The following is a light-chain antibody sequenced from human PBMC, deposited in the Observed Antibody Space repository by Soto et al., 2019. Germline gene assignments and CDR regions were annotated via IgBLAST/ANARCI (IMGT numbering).Light chain of an antibody. J-gene: IGKJ4*01. V-gene: IGKV1-33*01. CDR1: QDINSR. Sequence: DIQMTQSPSSLSASVGDRVTITCQASQDINSRLNWYQQKPGKAPKLLIYDVSNLQTGVPSRFSESGAASEFTRTTSVLEPEICAPDFCQQYDNIAALTSGGGTKVEMK. CDR2: DVS. CDR3: QQYDNIAALT.